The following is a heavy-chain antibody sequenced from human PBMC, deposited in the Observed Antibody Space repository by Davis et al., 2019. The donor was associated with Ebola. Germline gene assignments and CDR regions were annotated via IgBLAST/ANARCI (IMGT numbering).Heavy chain of an antibody. CDR1: GFTFSDYY. J-gene: IGHJ6*02. V-gene: IGHV3-11*01. D-gene: IGHD3-3*01. CDR3: ARWGNYDFWSGYPNYYYGMDV. Sequence: SLKISCAASGFTFSDYYMSWIRQAPGKGLEWVSYISSRGSTIYYADSVKGRFTISRDNAKNSLYLQMNSLRAEDTAVYYCARWGNYDFWSGYPNYYYGMDVWGQGTTVTVSS. CDR2: ISSRGSTI.